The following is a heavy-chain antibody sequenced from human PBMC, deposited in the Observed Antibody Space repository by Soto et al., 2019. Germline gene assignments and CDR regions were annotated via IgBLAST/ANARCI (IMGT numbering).Heavy chain of an antibody. D-gene: IGHD1-26*01. Sequence: EVQLLESGGGLVQPGGSLRLSCVASGFTFSTYAMSWVRRAPGKGLEWVSTITGSGGSTFYADSVKGRFTISRDNSKSTLYLQMNSLRDEDTAIYYCAKLIVGVTSQFDYWGQGTLVTVSS. CDR2: ITGSGGST. J-gene: IGHJ4*02. CDR3: AKLIVGVTSQFDY. CDR1: GFTFSTYA. V-gene: IGHV3-23*01.